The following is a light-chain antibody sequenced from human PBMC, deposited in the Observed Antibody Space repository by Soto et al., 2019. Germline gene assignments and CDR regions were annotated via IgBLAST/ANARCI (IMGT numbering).Light chain of an antibody. CDR1: QSVLYSSNNKNY. CDR3: QQYYNTPPA. J-gene: IGKJ1*01. Sequence: DIVMTQSPDSLAVSLGERATINCKSSQSVLYSSNNKNYLAWYQHKPGQPPNLLIYWASTRESGVPDRFSGSGSGTDFTLTISSLQAEDVAVYHCQQYYNTPPAFGQGTKVEIK. V-gene: IGKV4-1*01. CDR2: WAS.